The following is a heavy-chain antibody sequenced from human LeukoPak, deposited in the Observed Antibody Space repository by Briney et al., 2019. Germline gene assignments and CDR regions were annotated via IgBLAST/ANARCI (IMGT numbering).Heavy chain of an antibody. V-gene: IGHV4-38-2*02. J-gene: IGHJ6*03. CDR3: ARGKVTNYTYMDV. Sequence: PSETLSLTCTVSGYSISSGYYWGWIRQPPGKGLEWIGSIYHSGSTNYNPSLKSRVTISIDTSKNQFSLKLSSVTAADTAVYYFARGKVTNYTYMDVWAKGPTVIIS. CDR2: IYHSGST. CDR1: GYSISSGYY.